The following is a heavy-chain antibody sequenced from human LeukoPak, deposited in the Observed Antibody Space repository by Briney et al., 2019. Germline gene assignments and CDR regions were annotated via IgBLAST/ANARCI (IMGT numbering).Heavy chain of an antibody. CDR2: IWYDGSNK. J-gene: IGHJ4*02. D-gene: IGHD3-3*01. CDR1: GFTFSSYG. Sequence: GRSLRLSCAASGFTFSSYGMHWVRQAPGKGLEWVAVIWYDGSNKYYADSVKGRFTISRDNSKNTLYLQMNSLRAEDTAVYYCAREENDGFWSGYYNYFDYWGQGTLVTVSS. V-gene: IGHV3-33*01. CDR3: AREENDGFWSGYYNYFDY.